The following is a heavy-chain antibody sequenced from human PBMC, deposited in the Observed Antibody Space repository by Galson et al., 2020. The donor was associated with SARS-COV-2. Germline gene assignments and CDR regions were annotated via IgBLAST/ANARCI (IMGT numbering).Heavy chain of an antibody. V-gene: IGHV5-51*01. D-gene: IGHD4-17*01. CDR1: GYTFIHYW. CDR3: IRGAVTTNIDH. CDR2: IYPGDSDT. J-gene: IGHJ4*02. Sequence: GESLKLSCEGSGYTFIHYWIGRVRQIPGKGLEWMGIIYPGDSDTRYSPSFKGQVTISADKSITTAYLQWSSLKASDTAMYYCIRGAVTTNIDHWGQGTLVTVSS.